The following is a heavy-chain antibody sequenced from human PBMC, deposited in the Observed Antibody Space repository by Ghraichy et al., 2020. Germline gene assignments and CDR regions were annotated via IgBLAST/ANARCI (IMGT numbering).Heavy chain of an antibody. V-gene: IGHV3-21*01. D-gene: IGHD5-18*01. CDR2: ISNSGRYI. CDR3: ARDEGGNTAMITGLFDF. CDR1: GFTFSSYS. J-gene: IGHJ4*02. Sequence: GSLRLSCAASGFTFSSYSMNWVRQAPGKGLEWVSSISNSGRYIYYADSVKGRFTISRDNAKNSLYLQMNSLRAEDTALYYCARDEGGNTAMITGLFDFWGQGTLVTVSS.